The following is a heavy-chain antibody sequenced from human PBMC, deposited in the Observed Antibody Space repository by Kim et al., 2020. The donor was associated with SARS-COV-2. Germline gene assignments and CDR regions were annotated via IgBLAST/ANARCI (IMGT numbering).Heavy chain of an antibody. CDR1: GFTFSSYS. CDR2: ISSSSSYI. J-gene: IGHJ6*02. V-gene: IGHV3-21*01. D-gene: IGHD3-16*02. Sequence: GGSLRLSCAASGFTFSSYSMNWVRQAPGKGLEWVSSISSSSSYIYYADSVKGRFTISRDNAKNSLYLQMNSLRAEDTAVYYCARELPYYDYVWGSYRYFVGGDYYYGMDVWGQGTTVTVSS. CDR3: ARELPYYDYVWGSYRYFVGGDYYYGMDV.